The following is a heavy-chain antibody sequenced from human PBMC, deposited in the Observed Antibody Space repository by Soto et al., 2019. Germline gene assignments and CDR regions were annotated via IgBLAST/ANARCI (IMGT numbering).Heavy chain of an antibody. CDR1: GHTFITFG. J-gene: IGHJ1*01. V-gene: IGHV1-18*01. CDR3: AGGTQDWDHKYWDS. Sequence: QVQLEQSGVEMRKPGASVKVSCKASGHTFITFGVSWVRQAPGQGLEWLGWINNRNGNTNYAQKFXGXVCXPPTPPTTTIYSEVRSLTSGEAAGSFCAGGTQDWDHKYWDSWGQGTLVIVSS. D-gene: IGHD2-8*02. CDR2: INNRNGNT.